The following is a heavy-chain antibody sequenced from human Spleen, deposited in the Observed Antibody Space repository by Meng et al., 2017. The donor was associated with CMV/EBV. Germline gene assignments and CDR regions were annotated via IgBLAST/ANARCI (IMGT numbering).Heavy chain of an antibody. CDR3: PRENSNYPYFDY. J-gene: IGHJ4*02. CDR1: GGSISSSSFY. V-gene: IGHV4-39*07. CDR2: IYYSGST. Sequence: SETLSLTCSVSGGSISSSSFYWGWIRQPPGKGQEWIGSIYYSGSTYYNSSLKSRVTISVDTSKNQFSLKLTSVTAADTAVYYCPRENSNYPYFDYWGQGTLVTVSS. D-gene: IGHD4-11*01.